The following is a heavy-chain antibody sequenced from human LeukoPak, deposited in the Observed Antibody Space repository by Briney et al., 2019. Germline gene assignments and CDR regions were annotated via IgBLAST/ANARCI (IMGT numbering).Heavy chain of an antibody. Sequence: GESLKISCKGSGYIFTSYWTVWVRQLPGKGLEWMGIIYLGDSDTRYSPSFHGKVTISADKSISTAYLQWSSLKASDTAMYYCAGRSAMVGYYYMDVWGKGTTVTVSS. CDR3: AGRSAMVGYYYMDV. J-gene: IGHJ6*03. CDR1: GYIFTSYW. V-gene: IGHV5-51*01. D-gene: IGHD5-18*01. CDR2: IYLGDSDT.